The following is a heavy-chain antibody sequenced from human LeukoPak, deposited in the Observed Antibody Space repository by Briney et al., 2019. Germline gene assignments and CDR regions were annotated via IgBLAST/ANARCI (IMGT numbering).Heavy chain of an antibody. V-gene: IGHV3-21*01. D-gene: IGHD5-18*01. Sequence: GGSLRLSCAASGFTFSSYSMNWVRQAPGKGLEWVSSISSSSSYIYYADSVKGRFTISRDNAKNSLYLQMNSLRAEGTAVYYCARGAYTAMVTSFDYWGQGTLVTVSS. CDR2: ISSSSSYI. J-gene: IGHJ4*02. CDR3: ARGAYTAMVTSFDY. CDR1: GFTFSSYS.